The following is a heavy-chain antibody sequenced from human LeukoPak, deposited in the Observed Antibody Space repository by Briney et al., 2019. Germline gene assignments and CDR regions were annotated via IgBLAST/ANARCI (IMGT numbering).Heavy chain of an antibody. CDR3: ARGLPATLLDY. D-gene: IGHD2-2*01. CDR1: GFTFSDYY. Sequence: GGSLRLSCAASGFTFSDYYMSWIRQAPGKGLEWVSYISSSGSTIYYADSVKGRYTISRDNAKNSLYLQMNSLRAEDTAIYYCARGLPATLLDYWGQGTLVTVSS. J-gene: IGHJ4*02. V-gene: IGHV3-11*01. CDR2: ISSSGSTI.